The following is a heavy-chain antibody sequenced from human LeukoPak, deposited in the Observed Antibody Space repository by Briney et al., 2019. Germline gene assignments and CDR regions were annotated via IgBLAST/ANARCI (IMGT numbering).Heavy chain of an antibody. D-gene: IGHD3-10*01. CDR3: ASTISMVRGVIRYFDY. Sequence: GGSLRLSCAASGFTFSSYSMNWVRQAPGKGLEWVSSISSSSSYIYYADSVKGRFTISGDNAKNSLYLQMNSLRAEDTAVYYCASTISMVRGVIRYFDYWGQGTLVTVSS. V-gene: IGHV3-21*01. J-gene: IGHJ4*02. CDR1: GFTFSSYS. CDR2: ISSSSSYI.